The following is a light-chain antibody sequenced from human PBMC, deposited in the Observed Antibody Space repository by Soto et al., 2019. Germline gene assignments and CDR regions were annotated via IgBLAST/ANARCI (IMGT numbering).Light chain of an antibody. Sequence: LRLYPHTLPFSPGECGTLFWRVSQSVSSIYFAWYQQKRGQAPTLLICGVSSRASGIPDRFSGSGSGTDFSLTISRLEAEDFAVYYCQQYGNSPKTFGQGTKVDIK. CDR3: QQYGNSPKT. CDR1: QSVSSIY. V-gene: IGKV3-20*01. J-gene: IGKJ1*01. CDR2: GVS.